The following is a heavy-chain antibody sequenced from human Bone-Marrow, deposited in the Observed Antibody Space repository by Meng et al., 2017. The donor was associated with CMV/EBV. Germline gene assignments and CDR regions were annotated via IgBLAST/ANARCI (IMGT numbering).Heavy chain of an antibody. CDR2: IYSGGST. Sequence: EVQLVESGGGWVQPGGSLRLSCAASGFTVSSNYMSWVRQAPGRGLEWVSVIYSGGSTYYADSVKGRFTISRDNSKNTLYLQMNSLRAEDTAVYYCARVAGSGSYYGYFDYWGQGTLVTVGS. CDR1: GFTVSSNY. CDR3: ARVAGSGSYYGYFDY. D-gene: IGHD1-26*01. V-gene: IGHV3-66*01. J-gene: IGHJ4*02.